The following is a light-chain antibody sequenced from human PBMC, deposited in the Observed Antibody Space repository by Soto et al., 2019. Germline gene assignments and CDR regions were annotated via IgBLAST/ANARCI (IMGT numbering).Light chain of an antibody. CDR2: EVS. J-gene: IGLJ2*01. V-gene: IGLV2-14*01. CDR3: TSYTSSSTLVV. Sequence: QSALTQPASVSGSPGQSITISCTGTSSDVGTYNYVSWYQQHPGKAPQLMIYEVSSRPSGVSNRFSGSKSGNTASLTISGLQSEDEADYYCTSYTSSSTLVVFGGGTQLTVL. CDR1: SSDVGTYNY.